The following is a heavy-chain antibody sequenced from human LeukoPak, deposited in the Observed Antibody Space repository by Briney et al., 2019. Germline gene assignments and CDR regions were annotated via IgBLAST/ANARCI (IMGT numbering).Heavy chain of an antibody. CDR3: ARADGVSFEYTDY. Sequence: GGSLRLSCAASGFTFGNSWVHWVRQAPGKGLEWVSAISGSGGITYYADSVKGRFTISRGNSKNTLYLQMNSLRAEDTAVYYCARADGVSFEYTDYWGQGTLVTVSS. CDR1: GFTFGNSW. V-gene: IGHV3-23*01. D-gene: IGHD2-8*01. CDR2: ISGSGGIT. J-gene: IGHJ4*02.